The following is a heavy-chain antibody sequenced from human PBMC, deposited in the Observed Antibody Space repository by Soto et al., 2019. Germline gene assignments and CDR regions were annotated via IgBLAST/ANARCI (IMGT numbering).Heavy chain of an antibody. CDR2: IYYSGST. V-gene: IGHV4-59*01. CDR3: ARDRSSWYESYYMDV. Sequence: SETLSLTCTVSGGSISSYYWSWIRQPPGKGLEWIGYIYYSGSTNYNPSLKSRVTISVDTSKNQFSLKLSSVTAADTAVYYCARDRSSWYESYYMDVWGKGTTVTVSS. CDR1: GGSISSYY. J-gene: IGHJ6*03. D-gene: IGHD6-13*01.